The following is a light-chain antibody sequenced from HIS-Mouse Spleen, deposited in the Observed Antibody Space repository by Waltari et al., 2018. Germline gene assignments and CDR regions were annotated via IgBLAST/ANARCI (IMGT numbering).Light chain of an antibody. CDR1: SSDVGRYNL. CDR2: EGS. CDR3: CSYAGSSTWV. J-gene: IGLJ3*02. Sequence: QSALTQPASVSGSPGQSITISCTGTSSDVGRYNLVSWYQQHPGKAPKLMIYEGSKRPLGVSNRFSGSKSGNTASLTSAGLQAEDEADYYCCSYAGSSTWVFGGGTKLTVL. V-gene: IGLV2-23*01.